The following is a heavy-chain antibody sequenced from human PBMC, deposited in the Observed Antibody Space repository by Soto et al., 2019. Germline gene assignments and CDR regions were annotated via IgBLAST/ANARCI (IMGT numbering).Heavy chain of an antibody. V-gene: IGHV3-33*01. CDR2: IWYDGSNK. D-gene: IGHD5-18*01. J-gene: IGHJ5*02. CDR1: GFTFSSYG. Sequence: GGSLRLSCAASGFTFSSYGMHWVRQAPGKGLEWVAVIWYDGSNKYYADSVKGRFTISRDNSKNTLYLQMNSLRAEDTAVYYCARSIQLWPPGRFDPWGQGTLVTVSS. CDR3: ARSIQLWPPGRFDP.